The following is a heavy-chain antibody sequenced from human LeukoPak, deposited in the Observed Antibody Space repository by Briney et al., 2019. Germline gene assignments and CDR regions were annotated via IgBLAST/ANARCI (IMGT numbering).Heavy chain of an antibody. Sequence: SETLSLTXAVSGYSISSGYYWGWIRQPPGKGLEWIGSIYHSGSTYYNPSLKSRVTISVDTSKNQFSLKLSSVTAADTAVYYRARHLGAALYYFDYWGQGTLVTVSS. J-gene: IGHJ4*02. CDR3: ARHLGAALYYFDY. D-gene: IGHD2-15*01. V-gene: IGHV4-38-2*01. CDR2: IYHSGST. CDR1: GYSISSGYY.